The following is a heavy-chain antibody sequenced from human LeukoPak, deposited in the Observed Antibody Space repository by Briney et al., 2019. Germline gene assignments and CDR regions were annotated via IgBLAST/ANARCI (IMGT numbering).Heavy chain of an antibody. J-gene: IGHJ4*02. CDR3: AKALYSSSSSSTN. Sequence: GASLRLSCAASGFSFGSYALAWVRQAPGKGLEWVSGISDSGDRTSYGDSVKGRFTISRDNSKNTLYLQMNSLRAEDTAVYYCAKALYSSSSSSTNWGQGTLVTVSS. CDR2: ISDSGDRT. CDR1: GFSFGSYA. D-gene: IGHD6-6*01. V-gene: IGHV3-23*01.